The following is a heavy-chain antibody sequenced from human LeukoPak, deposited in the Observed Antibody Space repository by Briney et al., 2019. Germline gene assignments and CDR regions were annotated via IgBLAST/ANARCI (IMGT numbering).Heavy chain of an antibody. D-gene: IGHD6-19*01. CDR1: GYTFTSYG. J-gene: IGHJ3*02. V-gene: IGHV1-18*01. CDR2: ISAYNGNT. Sequence: ASVKVSCKASGYTFTSYGISWVRQAPGPGLEWMGWISAYNGNTNYAQKLQGRVTMTTDTSTSTAYMELRSLRSDDTAVYYCAREDIAVAGFDAFDIWGQGTMVTVSS. CDR3: AREDIAVAGFDAFDI.